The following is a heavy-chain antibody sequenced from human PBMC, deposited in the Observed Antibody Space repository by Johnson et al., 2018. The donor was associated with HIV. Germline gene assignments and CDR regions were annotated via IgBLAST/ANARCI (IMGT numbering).Heavy chain of an antibody. V-gene: IGHV3-48*03. CDR3: ARSRHGGIQPSDAFDV. Sequence: VQLVESGGGLVQPGRSLRVSCAASGFIFEDYAMHWVRQAPGKGLEWVSYISGSGSIIYSTDSVQGLFTISRDNVKNSLYLQMDSLRPEDTAVYYCARSRHGGIQPSDAFDVWGQGTMVTVSS. J-gene: IGHJ3*01. D-gene: IGHD3-16*01. CDR2: ISGSGSII. CDR1: GFIFEDYA.